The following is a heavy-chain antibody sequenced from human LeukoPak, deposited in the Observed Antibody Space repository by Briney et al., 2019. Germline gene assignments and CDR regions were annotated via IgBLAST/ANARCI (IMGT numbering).Heavy chain of an antibody. Sequence: ASVKVSCKASGYTFTDYYILWVRQAPGQGLEWMGRINPNSGGTNYAQKFQGRVTMTRDTSISTAYMELSRLTSDDTAVYYCATSNIVGATTGAFDIWGQGTMVTVSS. CDR3: ATSNIVGATTGAFDI. D-gene: IGHD1-26*01. CDR2: INPNSGGT. V-gene: IGHV1-2*06. CDR1: GYTFTDYY. J-gene: IGHJ3*02.